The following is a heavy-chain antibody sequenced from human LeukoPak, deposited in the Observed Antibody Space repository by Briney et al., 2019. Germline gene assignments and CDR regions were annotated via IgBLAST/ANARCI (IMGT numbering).Heavy chain of an antibody. CDR3: ARGVYNNGSDCNFDL. CDR2: INHSGST. D-gene: IGHD5-18*01. J-gene: IGHJ2*01. Sequence: SETLSLTCAVYGGSFSGDYWSWIRQPPGKGLEWIGEINHSGSTNYNPSLKSRVTISVDTSKNQYSLKLPSVTAADTAVYYCARGVYNNGSDCNFDLWGRGTLVTVSS. V-gene: IGHV4-34*01. CDR1: GGSFSGDY.